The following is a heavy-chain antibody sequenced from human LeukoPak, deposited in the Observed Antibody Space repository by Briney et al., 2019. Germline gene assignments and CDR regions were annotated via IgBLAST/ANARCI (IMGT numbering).Heavy chain of an antibody. D-gene: IGHD2-21*02. J-gene: IGHJ3*02. CDR1: GFTFSSYS. CDR3: ARVFCGGDCYAAFDI. V-gene: IGHV3-21*01. Sequence: GGSLRLSCVASGFTFSSYSMNWVRQAPGKGLEWVSSISSSSSYIYYADSVKGRLTISRDNAKNSLYLQMNSLRAEDTAVYYCARVFCGGDCYAAFDIWGQGTMVTVSS. CDR2: ISSSSSYI.